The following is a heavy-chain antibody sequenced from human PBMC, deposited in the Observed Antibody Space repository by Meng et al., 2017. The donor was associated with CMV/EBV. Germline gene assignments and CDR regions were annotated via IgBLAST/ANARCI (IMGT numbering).Heavy chain of an antibody. CDR3: ARDGYCSSTSCPAVNAFDI. D-gene: IGHD2-2*03. J-gene: IGHJ3*02. Sequence: ASVKVSCKASGYTFTSYGISWVRQAPGQGLEWMGWISAYNGNTNYAQKLQGRVTMTTDTSTSTAYMELRSLRSDDTAVYYCARDGYCSSTSCPAVNAFDIWGQGTMVTVSS. CDR1: GYTFTSYG. CDR2: ISAYNGNT. V-gene: IGHV1-18*01.